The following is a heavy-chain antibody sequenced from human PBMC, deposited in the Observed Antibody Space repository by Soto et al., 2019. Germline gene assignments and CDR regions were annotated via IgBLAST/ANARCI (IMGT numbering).Heavy chain of an antibody. V-gene: IGHV3-48*02. CDR3: ARQRNGAGDV. Sequence: ESGGGLVPPGGSLRLSCEASGLTFSTYGFNWVRQAPGKGLQWVSYITSSTTIYYADSVRSRFTTSRENAKNSLYLQMNSLRDDDTAVYYCARQRNGAGDVWGQGTTVTVSS. CDR1: GLTFSTYG. J-gene: IGHJ6*02. D-gene: IGHD1-1*01. CDR2: ITSSTTI.